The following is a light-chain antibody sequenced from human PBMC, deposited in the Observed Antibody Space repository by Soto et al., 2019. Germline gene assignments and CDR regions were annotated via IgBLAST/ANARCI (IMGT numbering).Light chain of an antibody. J-gene: IGKJ5*01. CDR2: GAS. V-gene: IGKV3-20*01. CDR3: QQYGSSPIT. Sequence: EIVLTQSPGTLSLSPGERATLSCRASQSVSSSYLAWYLQKPGQAPRLLIYGASSRATGIPDRFSGSGSGTDFTLTISRLEPEDFAVYYCQQYGSSPITFGQGTRWRL. CDR1: QSVSSSY.